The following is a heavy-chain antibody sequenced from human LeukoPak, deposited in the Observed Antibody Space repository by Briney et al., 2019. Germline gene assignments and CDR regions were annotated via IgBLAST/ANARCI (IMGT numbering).Heavy chain of an antibody. CDR1: GFTFSNYG. CDR3: ARDDAVAGGFLDY. D-gene: IGHD6-19*01. Sequence: GGSLRLSCAASGFTFSNYGMTWVRQAPGKGLEWLSFISGSADGIYYADSVKGRFAISRDNSKNTLYLQMNSLTAADTAVYYCARDDAVAGGFLDYWGQGTLVTVSS. CDR2: ISGSADGI. V-gene: IGHV3-23*01. J-gene: IGHJ4*02.